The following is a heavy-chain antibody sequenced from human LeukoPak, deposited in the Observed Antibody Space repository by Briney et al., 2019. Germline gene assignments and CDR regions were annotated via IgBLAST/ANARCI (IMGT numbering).Heavy chain of an antibody. J-gene: IGHJ6*02. CDR2: INPSYGTT. Sequence: ASVKVSCKASGYTFSTYYMHLVRQAPGEGLEWMGIINPSYGTTSCVQKFQGRLTLTRDTSTSTVYMELSSLTSEDTAVYYCARDQESTIAGRSSGMDLWGQGTTVSVSS. D-gene: IGHD6-6*01. CDR3: ARDQESTIAGRSSGMDL. CDR1: GYTFSTYY. V-gene: IGHV1-46*01.